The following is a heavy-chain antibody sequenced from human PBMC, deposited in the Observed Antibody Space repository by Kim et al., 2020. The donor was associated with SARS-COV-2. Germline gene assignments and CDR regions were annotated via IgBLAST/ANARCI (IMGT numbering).Heavy chain of an antibody. CDR1: GFTLSSYW. CDR2: IRQDGSEK. Sequence: GGSLRLSCVASGFTLSSYWMTWVRQAPEKGLEWVANIRQDGSEKYYVDSVKGRFTISRDNAKNSLYLQMNSLRVDDTAVYYCARGGYSGCLDSWGQGALVTVTS. D-gene: IGHD5-12*01. CDR3: ARGGYSGCLDS. J-gene: IGHJ4*02. V-gene: IGHV3-7*03.